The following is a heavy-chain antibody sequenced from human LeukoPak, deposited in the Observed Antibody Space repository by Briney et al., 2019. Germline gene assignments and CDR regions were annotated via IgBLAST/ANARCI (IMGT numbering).Heavy chain of an antibody. CDR3: TRRLDE. Sequence: GRSLRLSCAASGFTFSSYAMHWVRQAPGKGLEWVANINQDGSEKNCLDSVKGRFTISRDNAQNSLYLQMNGLRVEDTAVYYCTRRLDEWGQGTLVTVSS. V-gene: IGHV3-7*01. CDR1: GFTFSSYA. CDR2: INQDGSEK. J-gene: IGHJ4*02. D-gene: IGHD3-16*01.